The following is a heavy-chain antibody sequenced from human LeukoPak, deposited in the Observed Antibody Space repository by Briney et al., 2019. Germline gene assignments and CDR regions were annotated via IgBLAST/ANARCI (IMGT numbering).Heavy chain of an antibody. Sequence: PGGSLRLSCAASGFTFSRYWVHWVRQAPGKGLVWVSRIDSDGSSTTYADSVKGRFTISRDNAKNTLYLQMNSLRVEDTAVYYCARDGEGGYPVDYWGQGTLVTVSS. V-gene: IGHV3-74*01. CDR2: IDSDGSST. J-gene: IGHJ4*02. CDR1: GFTFSRYW. CDR3: ARDGEGGYPVDY. D-gene: IGHD3-10*01.